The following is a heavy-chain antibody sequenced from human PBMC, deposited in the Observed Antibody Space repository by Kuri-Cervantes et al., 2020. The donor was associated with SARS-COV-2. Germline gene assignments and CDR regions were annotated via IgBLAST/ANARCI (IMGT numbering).Heavy chain of an antibody. J-gene: IGHJ4*02. CDR1: GFTFSSYA. V-gene: IGHV3-23*01. CDR2: ISGSGGST. Sequence: ETLSLTCAASGFTFSSYAMSWVRQAPGKGLEWVSAISGSGGSTYYADSVKGRFTISRDNSKNTLYLQMNSLRAEDTAVYYCVRGWMAGPFDLWGQGTLVTVSS. D-gene: IGHD5-24*01. CDR3: VRGWMAGPFDL.